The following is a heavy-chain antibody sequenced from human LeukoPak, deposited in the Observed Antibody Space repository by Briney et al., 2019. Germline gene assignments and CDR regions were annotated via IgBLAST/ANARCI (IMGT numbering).Heavy chain of an antibody. CDR3: AREPTTVTSYNWFDP. Sequence: GASVKVSCKASGYTFTGYYMHWVRQAPGQGLEWMGRINPNSGGTNYAQKFQGRVTMTRGTSISTAYLELSRLRSDDTAVSYRAREPTTVTSYNWFDPWGQGTLVTVSS. CDR1: GYTFTGYY. D-gene: IGHD4-17*01. V-gene: IGHV1-2*06. CDR2: INPNSGGT. J-gene: IGHJ5*02.